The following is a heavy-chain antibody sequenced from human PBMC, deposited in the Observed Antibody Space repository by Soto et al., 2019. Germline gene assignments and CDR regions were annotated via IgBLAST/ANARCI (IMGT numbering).Heavy chain of an antibody. D-gene: IGHD2-15*01. CDR3: AKDRRDGDFMHILVVVF. J-gene: IGHJ4*02. CDR1: GFSLSSYA. Sequence: GGSLRLSCATSGFSLSSYAMHWVREAPGKGLEWVALMSYDETKKYYADSVKGRFTISRDTSKNTLFLQMNNLRVEDTAVYYCAKDRRDGDFMHILVVVFWGQGALVTVSS. V-gene: IGHV3-30*18. CDR2: MSYDETKK.